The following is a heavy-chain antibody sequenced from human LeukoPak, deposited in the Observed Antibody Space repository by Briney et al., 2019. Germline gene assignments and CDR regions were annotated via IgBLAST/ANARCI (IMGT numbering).Heavy chain of an antibody. CDR3: ARDDYRGVTNFDP. D-gene: IGHD3-10*01. J-gene: IGHJ5*02. CDR1: GGSISPYF. Sequence: PSETLSLTCTVSGGSISPYFWSWIRQPPGKGLEWIGYISYSGNTNYNPSLKSRDTISVDTAKNQVSLQLTSVTAVDTAVYYCARDDYRGVTNFDPWGQGTLVTVSS. V-gene: IGHV4-59*01. CDR2: ISYSGNT.